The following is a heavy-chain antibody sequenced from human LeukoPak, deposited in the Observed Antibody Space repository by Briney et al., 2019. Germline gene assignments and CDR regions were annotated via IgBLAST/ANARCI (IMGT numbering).Heavy chain of an antibody. Sequence: PGGSLRLSCAASGFTVSSNYMSWVRQAPGKGLEWVSVIYSGGSTYYADSVKGQFTISRDNSKNTLYLQMNSLRAEDTAVYYCAKDGDSGSYYVVDYWGQGTLVTVSS. CDR1: GFTVSSNY. V-gene: IGHV3-53*01. D-gene: IGHD1-26*01. J-gene: IGHJ4*02. CDR2: IYSGGST. CDR3: AKDGDSGSYYVVDY.